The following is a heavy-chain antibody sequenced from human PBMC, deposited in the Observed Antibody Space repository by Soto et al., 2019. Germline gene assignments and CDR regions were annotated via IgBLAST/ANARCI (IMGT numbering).Heavy chain of an antibody. CDR3: ARNGASGDDYGDLDQPRDYYYYYMDV. Sequence: SETLSLTCTVSGGSISSYYWSWIRQPPGKGLEWIGYIYYSGSTNYNPSLKSRVTISVDTSKNQFSLKLSSVTAADTAAYYCARNGASGDDYGDLDQPRDYYYYYMDVWGKGTTVTVSS. J-gene: IGHJ6*03. D-gene: IGHD4-17*01. CDR2: IYYSGST. V-gene: IGHV4-59*01. CDR1: GGSISSYY.